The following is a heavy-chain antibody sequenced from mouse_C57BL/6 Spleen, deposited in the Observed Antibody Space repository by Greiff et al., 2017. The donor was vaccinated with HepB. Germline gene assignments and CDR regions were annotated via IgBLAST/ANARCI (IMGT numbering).Heavy chain of an antibody. CDR1: GYTFTSYG. CDR2: IYPRSGNT. D-gene: IGHD2-5*01. J-gene: IGHJ4*01. Sequence: QVQLKQSGAELARPGASVKLSCKASGYTFTSYGISWVKQRTGQGLEWIGEIYPRSGNTYYNEKFKGKATLTADKYSSTAYMELRSLTSEDSAVYFCARPLYSKRAIGYWGQGTSGTVSS. V-gene: IGHV1-81*01. CDR3: ARPLYSKRAIGY.